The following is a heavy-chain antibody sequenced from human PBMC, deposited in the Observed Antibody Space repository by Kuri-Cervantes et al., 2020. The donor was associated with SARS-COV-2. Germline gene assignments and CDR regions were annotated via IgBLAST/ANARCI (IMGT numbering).Heavy chain of an antibody. CDR2: ISSSSSYI. CDR1: GFTFSSYS. V-gene: IGHV3-21*01. CDR3: ARDRYDSSGWVYFQH. D-gene: IGHD3-22*01. J-gene: IGHJ1*01. Sequence: GESLKISCAASGFTFSSYSMNWVRQAPGKGLEWVSSISSSSSYIYYADSVKGRFTISRDNAKNSLYLQMNSLRAEDTAVYYCARDRYDSSGWVYFQHWGQGTLVTVSS.